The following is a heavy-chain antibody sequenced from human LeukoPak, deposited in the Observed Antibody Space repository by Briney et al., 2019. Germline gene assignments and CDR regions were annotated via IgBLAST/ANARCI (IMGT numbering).Heavy chain of an antibody. CDR3: AKDPLP. Sequence: HTGGSLRLSCAASGFTFDDYAMHWVRQAPGKGLEWVSGISWNSGSIGYADSVKGRFTISRDNSKNTVYLQMNSLRAEDTALYYCAKDPLPWGQGTLVTVSS. J-gene: IGHJ5*02. CDR2: ISWNSGSI. CDR1: GFTFDDYA. V-gene: IGHV3-9*01.